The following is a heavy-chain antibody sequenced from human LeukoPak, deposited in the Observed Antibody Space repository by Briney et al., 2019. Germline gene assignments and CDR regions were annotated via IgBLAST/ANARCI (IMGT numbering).Heavy chain of an antibody. V-gene: IGHV1-2*02. CDR1: GYTFTGYY. Sequence: ASLNVSCKASGYTFTGYYMHWMRQPPGQGLEWMGWINPNSGGTNNAKKLQGRVTITRDTSISTAYMELSRLRSEDTGVYYCARDLVLVTAIRRYYYYYGMDVWGEGTTVTVSS. CDR2: INPNSGGT. D-gene: IGHD2-21*02. CDR3: ARDLVLVTAIRRYYYYYGMDV. J-gene: IGHJ6*02.